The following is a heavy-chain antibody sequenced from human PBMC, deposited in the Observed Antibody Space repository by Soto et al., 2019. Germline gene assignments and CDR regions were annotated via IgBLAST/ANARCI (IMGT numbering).Heavy chain of an antibody. CDR3: SSQTFGYGDYYGYSNY. CDR1: GASIRSGGYS. Sequence: PSDTLSLTYAASGASIRSGGYSCSSIRQPPGKGKEWNWYTYHSGSTYNNPSLKSRVTISVDRSKNQCSLKLSYVTAADTAVYDCSSQTFGYGDYYGYSNYWGQGTLVTVSS. CDR2: TYHSGST. J-gene: IGHJ4*02. D-gene: IGHD4-17*01. V-gene: IGHV4-30-2*01.